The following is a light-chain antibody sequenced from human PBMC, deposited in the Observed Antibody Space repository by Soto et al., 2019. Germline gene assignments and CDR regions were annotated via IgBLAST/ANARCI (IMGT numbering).Light chain of an antibody. V-gene: IGKV3-15*01. CDR1: QSVRVN. J-gene: IGKJ2*01. Sequence: VVMTQSPATLSVSPGERATLSCRASQSVRVNLAWYRQKPGQAPSLLIYAASTRAPGVPARFSGSGSGTESPLIISRLHSEDSAVYFCQQYDDCYTFGQGTKVEIK. CDR3: QQYDDCYT. CDR2: AAS.